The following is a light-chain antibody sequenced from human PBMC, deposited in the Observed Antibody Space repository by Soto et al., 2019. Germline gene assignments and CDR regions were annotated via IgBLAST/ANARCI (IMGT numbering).Light chain of an antibody. J-gene: IGKJ1*01. CDR3: QQYGSSAWT. CDR2: AAS. V-gene: IGKV3-20*01. Sequence: EIVLTQSPATLSLSPWERATLSCRASQSVSTYLAWYQQKPGQAPRLLIYAASNRATGIPDRFSASGAGTDFTLTISRLEPEDFAVYYCQQYGSSAWTFGQGTKVDI. CDR1: QSVSTY.